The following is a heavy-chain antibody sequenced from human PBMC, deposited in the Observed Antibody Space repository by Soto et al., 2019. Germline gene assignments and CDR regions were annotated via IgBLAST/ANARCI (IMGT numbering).Heavy chain of an antibody. J-gene: IGHJ4*02. CDR1: GYSISSGYY. Sequence: SETRSLTCTVSGYSISSGYYWGWIRQPPGKGLEWIGSIYHSGSTYYNPSLKSRVTISVDTSKNQFSLKLSSVTAADTAVYYCARDRVGSSFDYWGQGTLVTVSS. D-gene: IGHD6-13*01. V-gene: IGHV4-38-2*02. CDR2: IYHSGST. CDR3: ARDRVGSSFDY.